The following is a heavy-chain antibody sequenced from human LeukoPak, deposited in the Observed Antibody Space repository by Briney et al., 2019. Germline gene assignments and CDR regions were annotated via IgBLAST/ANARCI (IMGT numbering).Heavy chain of an antibody. V-gene: IGHV4-59*11. CDR1: GVSISSHY. CDR3: ARARAARLRAYYYCYMDV. D-gene: IGHD6-6*01. J-gene: IGHJ6*03. CDR2: IYYSGST. Sequence: SETLSLTCTVSGVSISSHYWSWIRQPPGKGLEWIGYIYYSGSTNYNPSLKSRVTISVDTSKNQFSLKLSSVTAADTAVYYCARARAARLRAYYYCYMDVWGKGTTVTVSS.